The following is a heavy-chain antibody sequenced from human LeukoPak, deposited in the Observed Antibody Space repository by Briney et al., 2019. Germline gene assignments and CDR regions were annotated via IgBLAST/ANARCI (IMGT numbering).Heavy chain of an antibody. Sequence: GGSLRLSCAASGFTFDAHAMSWVRQAPGKGLEWVSGIGSDGSTHVAESVKGRFAISRDNSKNTLYLQMNNLRAEDTALYYCARAPYTTGRSFYFDSWGQGTLVTVSS. V-gene: IGHV3-23*01. J-gene: IGHJ4*02. CDR1: GFTFDAHA. D-gene: IGHD2-2*02. CDR3: ARAPYTTGRSFYFDS. CDR2: IGSDGST.